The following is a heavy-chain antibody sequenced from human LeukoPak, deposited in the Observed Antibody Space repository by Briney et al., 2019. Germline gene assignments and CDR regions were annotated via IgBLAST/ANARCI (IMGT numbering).Heavy chain of an antibody. Sequence: GGSLRLSCAASGFTFSSYAMSWVRQAPGKGLEWVSAISGSGGSTYYTDSVKGRFTISRDNSKNTLYLQMNSLRAEDTAVYYCARLTTTVTRGGSDWFDPWGQGTLVTVSS. J-gene: IGHJ5*02. CDR3: ARLTTTVTRGGSDWFDP. D-gene: IGHD4-17*01. V-gene: IGHV3-23*01. CDR2: ISGSGGST. CDR1: GFTFSSYA.